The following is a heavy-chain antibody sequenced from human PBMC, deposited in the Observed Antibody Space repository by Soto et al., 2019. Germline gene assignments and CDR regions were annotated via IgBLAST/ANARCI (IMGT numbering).Heavy chain of an antibody. CDR1: GGPFSSYA. CDR2: IIPIFGTA. CDR3: ARGGGRYCTNGVCYNFDY. J-gene: IGHJ4*02. D-gene: IGHD2-8*01. Sequence: KVSCKASGGPFSSYAISWVRQAPGQGLEWMGGIIPIFGTANYAQKFQGRVTITADESTSTAYMELSSLRSEDTAVYYCARGGGRYCTNGVCYNFDYWGQGPLVTVSS. V-gene: IGHV1-69*01.